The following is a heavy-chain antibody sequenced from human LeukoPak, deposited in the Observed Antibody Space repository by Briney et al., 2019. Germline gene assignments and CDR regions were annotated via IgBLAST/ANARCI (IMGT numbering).Heavy chain of an antibody. CDR1: GFTFSNYN. V-gene: IGHV3-48*04. D-gene: IGHD3-3*01. J-gene: IGHJ3*02. CDR3: ARVTRTFFYAFDI. CDR2: ISASSSAI. Sequence: PGGSLRLSCAASGFTFSNYNMIWVRQAPGKGLEWVSYISASSSAIYYADSVRGRFTISRDNARASLYLQMHSPTAEDTAVYYCARVTRTFFYAFDIWGQGTMVTVSS.